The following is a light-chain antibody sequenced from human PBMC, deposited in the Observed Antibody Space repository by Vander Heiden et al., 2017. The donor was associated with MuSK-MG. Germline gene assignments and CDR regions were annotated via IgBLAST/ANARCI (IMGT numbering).Light chain of an antibody. CDR3: QRYGSSPLT. Sequence: IVLTQSPDTLSLSPGERAVVSCRASQSVTTNYLAWYQQKVGQAPRLLIFGAASRATGIPDTLSGSASGTDFTLTISSLEPEDFAVYYCQRYGSSPLTFGGGTKVEIK. CDR1: QSVTTNY. V-gene: IGKV3-20*01. CDR2: GAA. J-gene: IGKJ4*01.